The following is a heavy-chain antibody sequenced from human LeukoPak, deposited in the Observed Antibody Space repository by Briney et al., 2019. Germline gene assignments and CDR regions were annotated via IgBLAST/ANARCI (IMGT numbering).Heavy chain of an antibody. Sequence: SETLSLTCTVSGYSINSGHYWGWIRQPPGKRLEWIGSIYYSGNTYYNPTLKSRITISVDTSKNQFSLNLTSVTAADAAVYYCTRHPGGNDAHRFDYWGQGLLVTVSS. J-gene: IGHJ4*02. V-gene: IGHV4-38-2*02. D-gene: IGHD4-23*01. CDR3: TRHPGGNDAHRFDY. CDR2: IYYSGNT. CDR1: GYSINSGHY.